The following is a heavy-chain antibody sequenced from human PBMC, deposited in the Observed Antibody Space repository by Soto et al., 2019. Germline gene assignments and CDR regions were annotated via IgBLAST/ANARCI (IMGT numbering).Heavy chain of an antibody. Sequence: EVQLLESGGGLVQPGGSLVLSCAAAGFTFSIYAMSWVRQAPGKGLAWVSAIIGSGGSTYYADSVKGRFTISIDNSKNPLYLQMNSLRADDTAVYYCAKATRGGAATLIRDYWGQGTLLTVSS. CDR1: GFTFSIYA. CDR2: IIGSGGST. V-gene: IGHV3-23*01. J-gene: IGHJ4*02. D-gene: IGHD6-13*01. CDR3: AKATRGGAATLIRDY.